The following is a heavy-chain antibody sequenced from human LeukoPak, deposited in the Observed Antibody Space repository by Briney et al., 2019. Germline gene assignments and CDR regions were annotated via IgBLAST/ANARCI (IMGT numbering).Heavy chain of an antibody. Sequence: PGGSLRLSCAASGFTFSTYVMHWVRQAPGKRLQWVSTINASGGNTYYAESVRGRFTISRDNSKDTLYLQLNSLTAEDTAIYYCAKPISGGLAVSADWFDPWGQGTLVAVSS. CDR2: INASGGNT. D-gene: IGHD6-19*01. CDR1: GFTFSTYV. CDR3: AKPISGGLAVSADWFDP. J-gene: IGHJ5*02. V-gene: IGHV3-23*01.